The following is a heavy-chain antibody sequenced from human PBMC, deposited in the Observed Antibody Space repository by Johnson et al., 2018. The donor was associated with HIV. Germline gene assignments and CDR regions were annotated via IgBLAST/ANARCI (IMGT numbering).Heavy chain of an antibody. D-gene: IGHD3/OR15-3a*01. CDR2: ISYDGSNK. Sequence: QVQLVESGGGLVQPGGSLRLSCAASGFTFSSYAMSWVRQAPGKGLEWVAVISYDGSNKYYADSVKGRFTISRDNSKNTLYLQMNSLRAEDTALYYCAKDIRADWTDAFDIWGQGTMVTVSS. J-gene: IGHJ3*02. CDR3: AKDIRADWTDAFDI. V-gene: IGHV3-30*04. CDR1: GFTFSSYA.